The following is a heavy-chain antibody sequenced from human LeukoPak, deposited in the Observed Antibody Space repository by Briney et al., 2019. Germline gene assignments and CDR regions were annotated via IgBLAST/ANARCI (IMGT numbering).Heavy chain of an antibody. CDR1: GSYW. Sequence: GGSLRLSCAASGSYWMHWVRQAPGKGLVWVSHINSDGSWTSYADPVKGRFTISKDNAKNTVYPQMNNLRAEDTAVYYCVSFYETYWGRGTLVTVSS. CDR2: INSDGSWT. J-gene: IGHJ4*02. D-gene: IGHD2/OR15-2a*01. CDR3: VSFYETY. V-gene: IGHV3-74*01.